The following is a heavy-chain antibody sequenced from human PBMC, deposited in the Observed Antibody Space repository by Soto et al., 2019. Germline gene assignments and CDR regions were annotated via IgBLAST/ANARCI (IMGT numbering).Heavy chain of an antibody. D-gene: IGHD6-13*01. CDR3: ARRGYGSRWPNVYMDV. V-gene: IGHV3-64*01. CDR2: ISNNGAHT. CDR1: GFTFSNYV. J-gene: IGHJ6*03. Sequence: EAQLVESGGGLVQPGGSLRLSWAASGFTFSNYVMHWVRQAPGKGLEYVSGISNNGAHTDYAKSVKGRFTISRDNSENTLYLQMGSLRAEDMALYYCARRGYGSRWPNVYMDVWGKGTTVTVSS.